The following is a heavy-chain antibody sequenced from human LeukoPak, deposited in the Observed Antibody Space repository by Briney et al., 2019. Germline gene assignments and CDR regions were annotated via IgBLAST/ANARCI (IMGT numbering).Heavy chain of an antibody. CDR1: GYSFTNYW. CDR3: ARRDGYCSSTSCYADYSYGMDA. CDR2: IYPGDSDT. J-gene: IGHJ6*02. V-gene: IGHV5-51*01. D-gene: IGHD2-2*01. Sequence: GESLKISCKGSGYSFTNYWIGWVRQMPGKGLEWMGIIYPGDSDTTYSPSFQGQVTISADKSISTAYLQWSSLKASDTAMYYCARRDGYCSSTSCYADYSYGMDAWGQGTTVTVSS.